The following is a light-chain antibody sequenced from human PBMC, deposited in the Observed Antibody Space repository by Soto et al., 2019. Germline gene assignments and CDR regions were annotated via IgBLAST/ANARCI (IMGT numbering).Light chain of an antibody. Sequence: DIQMTQSPSSLSASVGDRVTITCRASQSISSYLNWYQQKPGKAPKLLIYAASSLQSGVPSRFSGSGSGTDFTLTISSLQPEDFATYYCQQSYSTPFAFGQGKQVEIK. CDR3: QQSYSTPFA. J-gene: IGKJ1*01. V-gene: IGKV1-39*01. CDR2: AAS. CDR1: QSISSY.